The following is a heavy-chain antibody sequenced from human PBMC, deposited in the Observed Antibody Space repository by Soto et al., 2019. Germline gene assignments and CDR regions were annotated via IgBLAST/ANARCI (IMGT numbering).Heavy chain of an antibody. J-gene: IGHJ4*02. V-gene: IGHV3-53*01. D-gene: IGHD6-19*01. CDR2: IYSVGST. CDR3: AGGSDSSDPPRFDY. Sequence: GGSLRLSCAASGFTVNSNYMSWVRQAPGKGLEWVSVIYSVGSTYYADSVRGRFTISRDNYKNTMYLQMNSLRAEDTAVYYCAGGSDSSDPPRFDYWGQGTVVTVSS. CDR1: GFTVNSNY.